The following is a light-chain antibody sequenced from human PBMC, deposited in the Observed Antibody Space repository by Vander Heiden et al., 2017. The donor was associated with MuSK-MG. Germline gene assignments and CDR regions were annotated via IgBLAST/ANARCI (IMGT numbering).Light chain of an antibody. CDR3: MQALQTPLT. V-gene: IGKV2-28*01. CDR2: LGS. CDR1: QSLLHTNGYNF. J-gene: IGKJ4*01. Sequence: DIVMTQSPPSLPVTPGEPASISCRSSQSLLHTNGYNFLDWYLQRPGQSPQLLIYLGSNRASGVPDRFSGSGSDTDFTLKISRVEAEDVGVYYCMQALQTPLTFGGWTKVEIK.